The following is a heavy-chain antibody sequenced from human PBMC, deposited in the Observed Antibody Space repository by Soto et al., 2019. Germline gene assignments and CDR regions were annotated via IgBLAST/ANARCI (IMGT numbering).Heavy chain of an antibody. CDR2: VYYSGTIY. Sequence: QLQLQESGPGLVKPSETLSLTCSVSGDSVSSSSYYWGWVRQPPGKGLEWIGGVYYSGTIYYYNPSLKSRVTMSVDTSKNQLSLNLKSVSAADTAMYYCGAQHVTRDYLHDWGQGTLVTVSP. D-gene: IGHD4-17*01. V-gene: IGHV4-39*01. CDR1: GDSVSSSSYY. J-gene: IGHJ4*02. CDR3: GAQHVTRDYLHD.